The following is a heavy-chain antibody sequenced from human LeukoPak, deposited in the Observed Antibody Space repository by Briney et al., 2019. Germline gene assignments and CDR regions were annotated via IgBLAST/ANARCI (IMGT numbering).Heavy chain of an antibody. V-gene: IGHV3-30-3*01. D-gene: IGHD1/OR15-1a*01. CDR3: ARDRWKNEYYFDY. J-gene: IGHJ4*02. CDR2: ISYDGSNK. Sequence: GGSPRLSCAASGFTFSSYAMHWVRQAPGKGLEWVAVISYDGSNKYYADSVKGRFTISRDNSKNTLYLQMNSLRAEDTAVYYCARDRWKNEYYFDYWGQGTLVTVSS. CDR1: GFTFSSYA.